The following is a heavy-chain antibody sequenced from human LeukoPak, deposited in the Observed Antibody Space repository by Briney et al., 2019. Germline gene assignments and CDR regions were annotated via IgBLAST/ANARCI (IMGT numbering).Heavy chain of an antibody. CDR1: GFTFSSYS. D-gene: IGHD3-3*01. CDR2: ISSSSSYI. V-gene: IGHV3-21*01. Sequence: KSGGSLRLSCAASGFTFSSYSTNWVRQAPGKGLEWVSSISSSSSYIYYADSVKGRFTISRDNAKNSLYLQMNSLRAEDTAVYYCARTFGVVGVSDYWGQGTLVTVSS. J-gene: IGHJ4*02. CDR3: ARTFGVVGVSDY.